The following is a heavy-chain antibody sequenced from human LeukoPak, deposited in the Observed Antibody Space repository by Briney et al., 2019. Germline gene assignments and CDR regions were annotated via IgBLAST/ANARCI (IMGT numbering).Heavy chain of an antibody. V-gene: IGHV1-8*01. CDR3: ARDSVAYCGGDCYFHSYYCYGMDV. CDR1: GYTFTSYD. D-gene: IGHD2-21*02. Sequence: GASVKVSYKASGYTFTSYDINWVRQATGQGLEWMGWMNPNSGNTGYAQKFQGRVTMTRNTSISTAYMELSSLRSEDTAVYYCARDSVAYCGGDCYFHSYYCYGMDVWGQGTTVTVSS. CDR2: MNPNSGNT. J-gene: IGHJ6*02.